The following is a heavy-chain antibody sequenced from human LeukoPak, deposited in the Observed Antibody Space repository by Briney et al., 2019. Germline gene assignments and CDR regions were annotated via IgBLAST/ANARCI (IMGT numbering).Heavy chain of an antibody. J-gene: IGHJ4*02. CDR2: IGYGGSNK. Sequence: GGSLRLSCVASGFTFNNYAMHWVRQAPGKGLEWVAVIGYGGSNKYYGDSVKGRFTISRDNSKNTVYLQMNSLRAEDTAIYYCAREGMVATFDYWGQGTLVTVSS. CDR3: AREGMVATFDY. D-gene: IGHD5-12*01. CDR1: GFTFNNYA. V-gene: IGHV3-30-3*01.